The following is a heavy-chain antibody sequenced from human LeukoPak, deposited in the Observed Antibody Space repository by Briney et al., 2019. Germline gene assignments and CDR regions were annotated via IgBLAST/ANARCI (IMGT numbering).Heavy chain of an antibody. CDR2: ISSSSSSI. J-gene: IGHJ4*02. V-gene: IGHV3-21*01. D-gene: IGHD2-2*01. CDR1: GFTFRSYT. CDR3: ARGFCTSASCYGSY. Sequence: GGSLRLSCAASGFTFRSYTMNWVRLAPGKGLEWVSSISSSSSSIYYADSVKGRFTISRDNAKKSLYLQMNSLRAEDTAMYYCARGFCTSASCYGSYWGQGTLVTVSS.